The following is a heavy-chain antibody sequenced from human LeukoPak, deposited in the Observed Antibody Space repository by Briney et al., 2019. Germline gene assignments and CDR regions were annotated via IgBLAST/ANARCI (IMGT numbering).Heavy chain of an antibody. J-gene: IGHJ4*02. CDR3: ARSVVPGSNYPGY. D-gene: IGHD4-11*01. V-gene: IGHV3-48*04. Sequence: PGGSLRLSCAASGFNFSIYSMNWVRQAPGKGLEWVSYITRSSTTIYYADSVKGRFTISRDNAKNSLYLQMNSLRAEDTAVYYCARSVVPGSNYPGYWGQGTLVTVSS. CDR2: ITRSSTTI. CDR1: GFNFSIYS.